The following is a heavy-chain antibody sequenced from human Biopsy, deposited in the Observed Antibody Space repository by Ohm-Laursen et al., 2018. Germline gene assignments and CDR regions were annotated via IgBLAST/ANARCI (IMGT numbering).Heavy chain of an antibody. V-gene: IGHV4-59*08. J-gene: IGHJ3*01. CDR3: ARRLPPRDYAFDV. CDR2: IYYRGNT. CDR1: GDSITTYY. Sequence: TLSLTCTVSGDSITTYYWNWIRQAPGKGLEWIGNIYYRGNTNYSPSLKSRVTISLDTSKNQFSLKLNSVTATDTAVYYCARRLPPRDYAFDVWGQGTLVTVSS.